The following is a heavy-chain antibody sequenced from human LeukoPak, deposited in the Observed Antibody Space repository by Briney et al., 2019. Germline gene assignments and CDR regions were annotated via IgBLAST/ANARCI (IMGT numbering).Heavy chain of an antibody. J-gene: IGHJ3*02. CDR1: GGTFSSYA. Sequence: SVKVSCKASGGTFSSYAISWVRQAPGQGLEWMGGIIPIFGTANYAQKFQGRVTITADESTSTAYMDLSSLRYEDTAVYYCARSEAEDDAFDIWGQGTMVTVSS. CDR3: ARSEAEDDAFDI. V-gene: IGHV1-69*01. CDR2: IIPIFGTA.